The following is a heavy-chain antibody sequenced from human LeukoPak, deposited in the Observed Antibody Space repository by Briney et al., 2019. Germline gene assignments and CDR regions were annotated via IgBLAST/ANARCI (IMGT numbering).Heavy chain of an antibody. J-gene: IGHJ6*03. V-gene: IGHV3-21*01. CDR2: ISSSSSYI. CDR3: ARDLSQLALTYYYYYMDV. Sequence: GGSLRLSCAASGFTFSSYSMNWVRQAPGKGLEWVSSISSSSSYIYYADSVKGRFTISRDNAKNSLYLQMNSLRAEDTAVYYCARDLSQLALTYYYYYMDVWGKGTTVTVSS. CDR1: GFTFSSYS. D-gene: IGHD6-13*01.